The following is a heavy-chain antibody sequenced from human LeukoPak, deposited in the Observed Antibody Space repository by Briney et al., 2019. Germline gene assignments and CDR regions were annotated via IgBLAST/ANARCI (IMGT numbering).Heavy chain of an antibody. V-gene: IGHV3-30*02. CDR1: GFTFSSYG. J-gene: IGHJ3*02. Sequence: GGSLRLSCAASGFTFSSYGMHWVRQAPGKGLEWVAFIRYDGSNKYYADSVKGRFTISRDNSKNTLYLQMNSLRAEDTAVYYCAIPYDSSGYYYGDAFVIWGQGTMVTVSS. CDR3: AIPYDSSGYYYGDAFVI. CDR2: IRYDGSNK. D-gene: IGHD3-22*01.